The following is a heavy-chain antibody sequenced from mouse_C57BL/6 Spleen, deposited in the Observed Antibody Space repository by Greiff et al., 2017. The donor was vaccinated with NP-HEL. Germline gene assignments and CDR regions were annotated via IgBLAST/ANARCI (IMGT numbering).Heavy chain of an antibody. V-gene: IGHV1-55*01. CDR1: GYTFTSYW. CDR2: IYPGSGST. CDR3: ASYYGSSYVDY. Sequence: QVQLQQPGAELVKPGASVKMSCKASGYTFTSYWITWVKQRSGQGLVWIGDIYPGSGSTNYNVKFKGKVTLTVDTSSSTAYMQLSSLTSEDSAVYYCASYYGSSYVDYWGQGTTLTVSS. J-gene: IGHJ2*01. D-gene: IGHD1-1*01.